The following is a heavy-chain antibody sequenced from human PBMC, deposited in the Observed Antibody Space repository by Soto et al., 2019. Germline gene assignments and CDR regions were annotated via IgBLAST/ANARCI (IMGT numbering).Heavy chain of an antibody. D-gene: IGHD3-16*02. J-gene: IGHJ6*03. CDR1: GGSFSGYY. Sequence: SETLSLTCAVYGGSFSGYYWSWIRQPPGKGLEWIGEINHSGSTNYNPSLKSRVTISVDTSKNQFSLKLSSVTAADTAVYYCARVAGGMITFGGVIVAKTYYMDVCGKGTTVTVSS. V-gene: IGHV4-34*01. CDR3: ARVAGGMITFGGVIVAKTYYMDV. CDR2: INHSGST.